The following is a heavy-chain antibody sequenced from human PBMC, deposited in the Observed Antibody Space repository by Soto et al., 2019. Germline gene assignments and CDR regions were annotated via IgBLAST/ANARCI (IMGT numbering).Heavy chain of an antibody. CDR1: GYTFIYFW. V-gene: IGHV5-51*01. CDR3: ARQGTSRGSDYAAFDS. Sequence: GESLKISCQASGYTFIYFWVAWVRQVPGKGLEWMGVIYPGASDIRYSPSFEGHVTISADKSTKTAYLQWSSLEAADTAIYYCARQGTSRGSDYAAFDSWGPGTLVTVSS. D-gene: IGHD3-10*01. J-gene: IGHJ4*02. CDR2: IYPGASDI.